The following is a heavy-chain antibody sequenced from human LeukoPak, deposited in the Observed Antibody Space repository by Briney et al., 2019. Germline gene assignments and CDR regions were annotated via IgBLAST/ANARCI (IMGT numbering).Heavy chain of an antibody. J-gene: IGHJ4*02. CDR3: ARQGYYYDFRSIDY. CDR2: IYYSGSP. CDR1: GGSISSSSYY. V-gene: IGHV4-39*01. Sequence: KASETLSLTCTVSGGSISSSSYYWGCIRQPSGKGLEWIGSIYYSGSPYHNPSLNRRVTISVDRSKNQFSLKLSSVTAADTAVYYCARQGYYYDFRSIDYCGQGTLVTVSS. D-gene: IGHD3/OR15-3a*01.